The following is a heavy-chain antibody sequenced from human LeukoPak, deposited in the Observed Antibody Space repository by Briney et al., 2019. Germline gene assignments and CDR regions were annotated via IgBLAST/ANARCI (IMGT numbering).Heavy chain of an antibody. J-gene: IGHJ4*02. CDR1: GGSVSSGSYY. D-gene: IGHD4-17*01. CDR2: IYYSGST. Sequence: SETLSLTCTVSGGSVSSGSYYWSWIRQPPGKGLEWIGYIYYSGSTNYNPSLKSRVTISVDTSKNQFSLKLSSVTAADTAVYYCARENDYGDCGDNFDYWGQGTLVTVSS. V-gene: IGHV4-61*01. CDR3: ARENDYGDCGDNFDY.